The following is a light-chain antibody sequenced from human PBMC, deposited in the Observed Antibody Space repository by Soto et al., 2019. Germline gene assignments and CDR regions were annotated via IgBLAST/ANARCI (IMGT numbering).Light chain of an antibody. CDR3: QQYGISGT. CDR1: QSVSNNY. J-gene: IGKJ1*01. V-gene: IGKV3-20*01. CDR2: GAS. Sequence: EIVLTQSPGTLSLSPGERATLSCRASQSVSNNYLAWYQQKPGQAPRLLIYGASNRATGIPDRFSGSGSVTDFTLTISRLEREDFAVYYCQQYGISGTFGQGTKVEIK.